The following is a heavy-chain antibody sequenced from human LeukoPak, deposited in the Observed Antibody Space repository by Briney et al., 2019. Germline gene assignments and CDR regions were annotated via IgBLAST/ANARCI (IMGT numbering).Heavy chain of an antibody. CDR2: INPNSGGT. J-gene: IGHJ4*02. V-gene: IGHV1-2*02. CDR3: ARDIEATILPTYDY. D-gene: IGHD5-12*01. Sequence: GASVKVSCKASGYTFTSYYMHWVRQAPGQGLEWMGWINPNSGGTNYAQKFQGRVTMTRDTSISTAYMELSRLRSDDTAVYYCARDIEATILPTYDYWGQGTLVTVSS. CDR1: GYTFTSYY.